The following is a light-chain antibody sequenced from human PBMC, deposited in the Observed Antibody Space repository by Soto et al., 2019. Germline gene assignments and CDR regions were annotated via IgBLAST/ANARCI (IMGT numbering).Light chain of an antibody. J-gene: IGLJ1*01. V-gene: IGLV1-51*02. CDR3: GTCDTSVSADV. CDR1: TSDIGNNY. Sequence: QSVLTQPPSVSEAPGQKVTISCSGSTSDIGNNYVSWYQLLPGTAPKLLIYETSKRHSGIPDRFSASKSGTSATLDITGLQAGDEADYYCGTCDTSVSADVFGTGTKVTVL. CDR2: ETS.